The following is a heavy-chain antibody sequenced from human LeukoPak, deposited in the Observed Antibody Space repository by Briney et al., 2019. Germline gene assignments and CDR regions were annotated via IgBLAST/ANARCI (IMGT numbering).Heavy chain of an antibody. CDR2: IYHSGST. D-gene: IGHD3-3*01. V-gene: IGHV4-59*12. CDR1: GVSISSYY. J-gene: IGHJ5*02. Sequence: SETLSLTCTVSGVSISSYYWSWIRQPPGKGLEWIGYIYHSGSTYYNPSLKSRVTISVDRSKNQFSLKLSSVTAADTAVYYCARGYSITIFGVVHNWFDPWGQGTLVTVSS. CDR3: ARGYSITIFGVVHNWFDP.